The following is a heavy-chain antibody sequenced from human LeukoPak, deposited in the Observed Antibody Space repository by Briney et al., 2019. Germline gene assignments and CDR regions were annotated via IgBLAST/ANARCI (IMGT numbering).Heavy chain of an antibody. CDR2: IYHSGST. Sequence: PSQTLSLTCTVSGGSISSSGYSWNWIRQSPGKGLEWIANIYHSGSTSYNPSLKSRVTISVDTSKNQFSLKLSSVTAADTAVYYCARGVGTTVTKNFDYWGQGTLVTVSS. CDR3: ARGVGTTVTKNFDY. CDR1: GGSISSSGYS. J-gene: IGHJ4*02. V-gene: IGHV4-30-2*06. D-gene: IGHD4-17*01.